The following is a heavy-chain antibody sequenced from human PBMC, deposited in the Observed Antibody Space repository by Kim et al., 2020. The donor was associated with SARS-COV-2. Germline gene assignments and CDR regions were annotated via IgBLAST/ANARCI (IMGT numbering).Heavy chain of an antibody. V-gene: IGHV3-30-3*01. D-gene: IGHD3-22*01. CDR2: ISYDGSNK. Sequence: GGSLRLSCAASGFTFSSYAMHWVRQAPGKGLEWVAVISYDGSNKYYADSVKGRFTISRDNSKNTLYLQMNSLRAEDTAVYYCARKGGGYYCDSSGYYAFDYWGQGTMVTVSS. CDR1: GFTFSSYA. J-gene: IGHJ4*02. CDR3: ARKGGGYYCDSSGYYAFDY.